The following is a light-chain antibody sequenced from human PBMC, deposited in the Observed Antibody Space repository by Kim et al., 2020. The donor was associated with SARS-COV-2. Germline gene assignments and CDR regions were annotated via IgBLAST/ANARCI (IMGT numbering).Light chain of an antibody. CDR2: GAS. J-gene: IGKJ2*01. CDR1: QSVSSSY. V-gene: IGKV3-20*01. Sequence: EIVLTQSPGTLSLSPGERATLSCRASQSVSSSYLAWYQQQPGQAPRLLIYGASSRATGIPDRFSGSGSGTDFTLTISRLEPEDFAVYYCQQYGDSTRTFGQGTKLEI. CDR3: QQYGDSTRT.